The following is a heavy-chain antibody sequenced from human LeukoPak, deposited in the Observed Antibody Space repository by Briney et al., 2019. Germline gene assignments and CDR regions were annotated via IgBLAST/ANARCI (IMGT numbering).Heavy chain of an antibody. CDR3: AGVVGGSYSMDV. V-gene: IGHV4-61*08. Sequence: SETLSLTCTASGGSVSSGGYYWSWIRQPPGKGLEWIGYIYYSGSTKYNPSLKSRVTIPMDTSKNQFSLKLSSVTAADTAMYYYAGVVGGSYSMDVWGQGTTVTVSS. CDR2: IYYSGST. D-gene: IGHD1-26*01. J-gene: IGHJ6*03. CDR1: GGSVSSGGYY.